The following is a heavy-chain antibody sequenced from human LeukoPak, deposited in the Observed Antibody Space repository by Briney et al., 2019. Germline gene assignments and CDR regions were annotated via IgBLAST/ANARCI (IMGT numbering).Heavy chain of an antibody. CDR3: VKDNPLDY. D-gene: IGHD1-14*01. J-gene: IGHJ4*02. V-gene: IGHV3-20*04. Sequence: GGSLRLSCAASGFTFDNYGMSWVRQAPGKGLQWVSTINWNGGITDYADSVKGRFTISRDNSKNTLFLQMNSLRPEDTAVYYCVKDNPLDYWGQGTLVIVSS. CDR1: GFTFDNYG. CDR2: INWNGGIT.